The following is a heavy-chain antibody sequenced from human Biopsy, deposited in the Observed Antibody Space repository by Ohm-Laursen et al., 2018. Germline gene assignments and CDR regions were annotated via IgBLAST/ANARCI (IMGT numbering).Heavy chain of an antibody. J-gene: IGHJ4*02. D-gene: IGHD3-3*01. CDR2: NIPILGTG. CDR1: GGTFSNYG. Sequence: SVKVSCKAPGGTFSNYGVNWVRQAPGQGLEWLGGNIPILGTGNYAQKFQGRVTITADKSTGTAYMDLSSLRVEDTAVYYCARGGADFHGTDSWGQGTLVSVSS. V-gene: IGHV1-69*06. CDR3: ARGGADFHGTDS.